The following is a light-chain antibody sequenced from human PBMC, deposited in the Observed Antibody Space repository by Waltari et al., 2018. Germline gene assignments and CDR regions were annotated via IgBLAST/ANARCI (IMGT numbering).Light chain of an antibody. CDR1: SSDVGVYNR. CDR2: EVT. Sequence: QSALTQPPSVSGSPGQSVTIPCTGTSSDVGVYNRVSWYQQPPGTAPKLMIYEVTYRPSGVPDRFSGSKSGNTASLTISGLQAEDEADYYCTSYTSSGTLLFGGGTKLTVV. J-gene: IGLJ2*01. V-gene: IGLV2-18*02. CDR3: TSYTSSGTLL.